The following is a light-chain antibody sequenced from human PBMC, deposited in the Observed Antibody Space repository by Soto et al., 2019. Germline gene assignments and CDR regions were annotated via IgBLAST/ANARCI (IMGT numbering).Light chain of an antibody. V-gene: IGKV3-20*01. Sequence: EIVLTQSPGTLSLSPGERATLSCRASQNVSRSYLAWYQQKPGQAPGLLISGASKRATGIPDRFSGSGSGTDFTLTISRLEPEDFAVYYCQQYGNFPITFGQGTRLDIK. CDR2: GAS. CDR1: QNVSRSY. CDR3: QQYGNFPIT. J-gene: IGKJ5*01.